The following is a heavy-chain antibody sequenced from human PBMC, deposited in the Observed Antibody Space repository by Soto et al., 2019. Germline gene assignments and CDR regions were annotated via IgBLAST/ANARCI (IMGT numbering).Heavy chain of an antibody. CDR3: ASAGPGSSRLYVSLAK. V-gene: IGHV4-34*01. CDR2: INHSGST. D-gene: IGHD6-13*01. CDR1: GGSFSGYY. Sequence: KPSETLSLTCAVYGGSFSGYYWSWIRQPPGKGLEWIGEINHSGSTNYNPSLKSRVTISVDTSKNQFSLKLSSVTAADTAVYYCASAGPGSSRLYVSLAKWGQGTLVTVSS. J-gene: IGHJ1*01.